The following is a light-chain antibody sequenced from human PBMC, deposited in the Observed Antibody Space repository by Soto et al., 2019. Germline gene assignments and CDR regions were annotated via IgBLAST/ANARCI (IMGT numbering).Light chain of an antibody. Sequence: EIVLTQSPGTLSLSPGERATLSCWASQSVSNNLVWYQQKPGQAPRLLISAASSRATGIPDRFSGSGSGTDFTLTISRLEPEDFAVYYCQQYSIAPVTFGQGTKVEIK. CDR2: AAS. J-gene: IGKJ2*01. V-gene: IGKV3-20*01. CDR3: QQYSIAPVT. CDR1: QSVSNN.